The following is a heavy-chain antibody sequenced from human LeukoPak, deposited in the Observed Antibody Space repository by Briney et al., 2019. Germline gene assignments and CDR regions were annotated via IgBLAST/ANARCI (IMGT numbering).Heavy chain of an antibody. CDR2: IQKDGSEK. CDR1: GFTFSRYG. Sequence: GGSLRLSCAASGFTFSRYGMQWVRQAPGKGLEWVSFIQKDGSEKYYADSVKGRFTISRDNSKNTVYLQMNSLRAEDTAVYYCAKNGMVHYYGSGSYSDYFDYWGQGTLVTVSS. V-gene: IGHV3-30*02. J-gene: IGHJ4*02. D-gene: IGHD3-10*01. CDR3: AKNGMVHYYGSGSYSDYFDY.